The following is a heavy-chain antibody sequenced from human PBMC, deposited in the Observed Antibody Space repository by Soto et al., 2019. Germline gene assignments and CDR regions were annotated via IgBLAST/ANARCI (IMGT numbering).Heavy chain of an antibody. CDR2: ISTYNGDT. J-gene: IGHJ4*02. Sequence: VASVKVSCKASGYTFTSYGISWVRQAPGQGLEWMGWISTYNGDTHYTEKLQDRVTMTRDTSTSTAYMELRSLRSDDTAVYYCARSNGIAAAGPPFDYWGQGTLVTVSS. V-gene: IGHV1-18*01. D-gene: IGHD6-13*01. CDR3: ARSNGIAAAGPPFDY. CDR1: GYTFTSYG.